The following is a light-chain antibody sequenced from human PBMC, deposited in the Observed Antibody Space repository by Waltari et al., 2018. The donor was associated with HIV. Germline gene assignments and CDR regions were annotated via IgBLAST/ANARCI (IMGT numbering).Light chain of an antibody. Sequence: IQMTQSPSSVSASVGDRVTIACRASQDIGSWLAWYQQKPGKAPNLLIYGASSLQSGVPSRFSGSGSGTDFTLSISSLQPEDFAIYYCQQSHTFPRTFGQGNNIEIK. J-gene: IGKJ1*01. CDR3: QQSHTFPRT. CDR1: QDIGSW. V-gene: IGKV1-12*01. CDR2: GAS.